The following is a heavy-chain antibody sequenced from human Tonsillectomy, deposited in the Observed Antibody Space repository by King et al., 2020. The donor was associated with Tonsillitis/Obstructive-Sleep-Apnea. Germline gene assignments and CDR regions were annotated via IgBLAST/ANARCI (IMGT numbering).Heavy chain of an antibody. D-gene: IGHD6-13*01. CDR2: ISSSSYK. J-gene: IGHJ6*02. Sequence: VQLVESGGGLVNPGGSLRLSCAASGFTFSDYYMSWIRQAPGKGLECVSYISSSSYKKYADSVNGRFTVSRDNANNSLFLQMSSLRAEDTAVYYCVREHLPAAGYGLGVWGQGTTVTVSS. CDR3: VREHLPAAGYGLGV. CDR1: GFTFSDYY. V-gene: IGHV3-11*06.